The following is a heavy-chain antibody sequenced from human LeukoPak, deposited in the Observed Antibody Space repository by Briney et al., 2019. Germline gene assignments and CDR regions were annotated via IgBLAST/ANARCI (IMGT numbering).Heavy chain of an antibody. CDR2: INSDGSST. D-gene: IGHD4-17*01. CDR1: GFIFSNYW. CDR3: ARGLSVSVTTPLGY. V-gene: IGHV3-74*01. J-gene: IGHJ4*02. Sequence: GGPLRLSCAASGFIFSNYWLHWVRQAPGNGLVWVSRINSDGSSTTYADSVKGRFTISRDNAKNTLYLQMNSLRAEDTAVYYCARGLSVSVTTPLGYWGQGTLVTVSS.